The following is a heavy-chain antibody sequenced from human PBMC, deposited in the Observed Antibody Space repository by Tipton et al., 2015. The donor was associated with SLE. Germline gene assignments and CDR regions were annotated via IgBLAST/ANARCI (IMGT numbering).Heavy chain of an antibody. CDR2: INHSGST. D-gene: IGHD3-3*01. J-gene: IGHJ6*03. CDR1: GGSFSGYH. Sequence: TLSLTCAVNGGSFSGYHCSWIRQPPGKGLEWIAEINHSGSTNYNASLKSRVTISLGTSKKQLSLKLTSVTAADTAIYYCAREPWEIQFWSGSTLGYVDVWGTGATVTVSS. CDR3: AREPWEIQFWSGSTLGYVDV. V-gene: IGHV4-34*01.